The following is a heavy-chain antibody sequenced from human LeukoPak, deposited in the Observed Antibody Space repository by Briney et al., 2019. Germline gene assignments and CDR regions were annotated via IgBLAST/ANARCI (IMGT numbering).Heavy chain of an antibody. D-gene: IGHD3-3*01. CDR1: GYRFTSYW. CDR2: IYPGDSDT. Sequence: GESLKISCKGSGYRFTSYWIGWVRQMPGKGLGWMGIIYPGDSDTRYSPSFQGQVTISADKSISTAYLQWSSLKASDTAMYYCARCSALFGVVSWSDPWGQGTLVTVSS. CDR3: ARCSALFGVVSWSDP. J-gene: IGHJ5*02. V-gene: IGHV5-51*01.